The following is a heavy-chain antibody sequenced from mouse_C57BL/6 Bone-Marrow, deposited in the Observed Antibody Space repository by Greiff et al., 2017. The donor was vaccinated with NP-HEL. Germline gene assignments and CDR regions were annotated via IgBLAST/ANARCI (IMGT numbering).Heavy chain of an antibody. CDR3: ARGWDGFAY. J-gene: IGHJ3*01. CDR2: INPNNGGT. V-gene: IGHV1-26*01. Sequence: EVQLQQSGPELVKPGASVKISCKASGYTFTDYYMNWVKQSHGKSLEWIGDINPNNGGTSYNQKFKGKATLTVDKSSSTAYMELRSLTSEDSAVYYCARGWDGFAYWGKGTLVTVSA. D-gene: IGHD4-1*01. CDR1: GYTFTDYY.